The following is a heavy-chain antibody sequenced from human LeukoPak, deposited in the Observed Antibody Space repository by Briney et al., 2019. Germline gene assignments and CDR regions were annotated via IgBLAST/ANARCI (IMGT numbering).Heavy chain of an antibody. CDR3: ARGYRNNWRFDY. V-gene: IGHV4-59*01. J-gene: IGHJ4*02. CDR2: LSKSGNT. CDR1: GGSTSSYY. D-gene: IGHD6-13*01. Sequence: SETLSLTCTVSGGSTSSYYWSWIRLPPGKGLEWIGYLSKSGNTNYSPSLKSRVTIFGDTSKNQFFLKLSSVTAADTAVYYCARGYRNNWRFDYWGQGTLVTVSS.